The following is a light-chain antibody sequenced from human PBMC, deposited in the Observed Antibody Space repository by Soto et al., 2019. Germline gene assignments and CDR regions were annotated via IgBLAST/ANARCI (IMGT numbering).Light chain of an antibody. J-gene: IGKJ3*01. CDR1: QSVSSN. CDR2: GAS. V-gene: IGKV3-15*01. Sequence: EIVMTQSPATLSVSPGERATLSCRASQSVSSNLAWYQQKPGQAPRLLIYGASTRATGIPARFSGSGSGTEFTLTISSLQSEDFAAYSGPHYNNWPLAFG. CDR3: PHYNNWPLA.